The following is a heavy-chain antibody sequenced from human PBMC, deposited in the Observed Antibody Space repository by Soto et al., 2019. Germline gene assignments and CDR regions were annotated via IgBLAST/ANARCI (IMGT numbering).Heavy chain of an antibody. CDR2: IYPGDADT. Sequence: PGESLKNSCKGSGYSFTNYWIGWVRQMPGKGLEWMGIIYPGDADTRYCPSFQGQVTFSADKSISTAYLQWSSLKASDTAMYYCARSSNPHFDYWGQGTLVTVSS. J-gene: IGHJ4*02. CDR3: ARSSNPHFDY. V-gene: IGHV5-51*01. CDR1: GYSFTNYW.